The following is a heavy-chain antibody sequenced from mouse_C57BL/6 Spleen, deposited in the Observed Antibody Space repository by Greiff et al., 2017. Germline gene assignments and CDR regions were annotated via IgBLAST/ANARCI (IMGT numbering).Heavy chain of an antibody. CDR2: ISGGGSYT. CDR1: GFTFSSYA. J-gene: IGHJ2*01. D-gene: IGHD2-10*01. CDR3: ARDPYPYYFDY. V-gene: IGHV5-4*01. Sequence: EVKLVESGGGLVKPGGSLKLSCAASGFTFSSYAMSWVRQTPEKRLEWVATISGGGSYTYYPDNVKGRFTISRDNAKNNLYLQMSHLKSEDTAMYCWARDPYPYYFDYWGQGTTLTVSS.